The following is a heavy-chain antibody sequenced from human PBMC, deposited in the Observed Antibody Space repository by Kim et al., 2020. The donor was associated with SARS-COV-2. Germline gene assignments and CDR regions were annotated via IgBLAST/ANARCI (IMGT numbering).Heavy chain of an antibody. V-gene: IGHV4-39*01. CDR1: GGSISSSSYY. CDR3: ASGSEVEPCSSCDY. J-gene: IGHJ4*02. Sequence: SETLSLTCTVSGGSISSSSYYWGWIRQPPGKGLEWIGSIYYSGSTYYNPSLKSRVTISVDTSKNQFSLKLSSVTAADTAVYYCASGSEVEPCSSCDYWGQGTLVTVSS. D-gene: IGHD1-1*01. CDR2: IYYSGST.